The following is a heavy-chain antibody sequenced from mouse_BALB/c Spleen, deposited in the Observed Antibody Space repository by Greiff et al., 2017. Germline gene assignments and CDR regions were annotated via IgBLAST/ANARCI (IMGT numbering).Heavy chain of an antibody. CDR1: GYTFTSYW. Sequence: VQLQQSGAELARPGASVKLSCKASGYTFTSYWMQWVKQRPGQGLEWIGAIYPGDGDTRYTQKFKGKATLTADKSSSTAYMQLSSLASEDSAVYYCARNGAYGSSSYWYFDVWGAGTTVTVSS. V-gene: IGHV1-87*01. D-gene: IGHD1-1*01. CDR2: IYPGDGDT. CDR3: ARNGAYGSSSYWYFDV. J-gene: IGHJ1*01.